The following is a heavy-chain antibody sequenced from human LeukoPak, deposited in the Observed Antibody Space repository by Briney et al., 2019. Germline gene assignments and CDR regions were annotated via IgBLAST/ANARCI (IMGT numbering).Heavy chain of an antibody. CDR3: AKGGEYQFDY. CDR2: ISASGAGT. Sequence: PGGSLRLSCAASGFTFSAYAMSWVRQAPGKGLEWVSAISASGAGTYYADSVKGRFTISRDSSKNTLYLQMNSLRAEDTAVYYCAKGGEYQFDYWGQGTLVTVSS. D-gene: IGHD2/OR15-2a*01. CDR1: GFTFSAYA. J-gene: IGHJ4*02. V-gene: IGHV3-23*01.